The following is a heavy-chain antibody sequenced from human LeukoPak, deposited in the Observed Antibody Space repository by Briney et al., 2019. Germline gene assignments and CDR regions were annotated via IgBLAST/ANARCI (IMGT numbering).Heavy chain of an antibody. D-gene: IGHD3-10*01. V-gene: IGHV5-51*01. Sequence: HGASLKISCKGSGSSFTSYWIGWVRQLPGKGLEWMGIIYPGDSDTRYSPSFQGQVTISADKSISTAYLQWSSLKASDTAMYYCARLGAPRFIDYWGQGTLVTVSS. J-gene: IGHJ4*02. CDR1: GSSFTSYW. CDR3: ARLGAPRFIDY. CDR2: IYPGDSDT.